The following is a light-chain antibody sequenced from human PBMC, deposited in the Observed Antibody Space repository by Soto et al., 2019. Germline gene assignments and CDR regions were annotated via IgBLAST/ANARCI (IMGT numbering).Light chain of an antibody. J-gene: IGKJ4*01. Sequence: EIVLTQSPATLSLSPGERATPSCRASQSVSSYLAWYQQKPGQAPRLLIYDASNRATGIPARFSGSGSGTDFTLTISSLEPEDFAVYYCQQRSNWRPTFGGGTKVEIK. CDR2: DAS. CDR1: QSVSSY. V-gene: IGKV3-11*01. CDR3: QQRSNWRPT.